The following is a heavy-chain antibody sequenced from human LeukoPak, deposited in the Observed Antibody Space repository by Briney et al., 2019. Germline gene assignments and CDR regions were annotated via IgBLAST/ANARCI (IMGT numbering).Heavy chain of an antibody. J-gene: IGHJ4*02. CDR1: GYTFTSYY. Sequence: ASVKVSCTASGYTFTSYYMHWVRQAPGQGLEWMGIINPSGGSTSYAQKFQGRVTVTRDTSTSTVHMELSGLRAEDTALYYCARDQEGFDYWGQGTLVTVSS. V-gene: IGHV1-46*01. CDR2: INPSGGST. CDR3: ARDQEGFDY.